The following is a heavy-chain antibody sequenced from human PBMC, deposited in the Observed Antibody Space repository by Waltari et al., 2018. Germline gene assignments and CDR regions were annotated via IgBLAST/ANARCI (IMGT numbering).Heavy chain of an antibody. D-gene: IGHD5-12*01. Sequence: QVHLQESGPGLVKTSDALSLTCTASGGSIRSHYWSWTRQPPGKGLEWIGYIYYSGSTNYNPSLKSRVTISVDTSKNQFSLKLSSVTAADTAVYYCARESRDGYDLDYWGQGTLVTVSS. CDR1: GGSIRSHY. V-gene: IGHV4-59*11. CDR3: ARESRDGYDLDY. CDR2: IYYSGST. J-gene: IGHJ4*02.